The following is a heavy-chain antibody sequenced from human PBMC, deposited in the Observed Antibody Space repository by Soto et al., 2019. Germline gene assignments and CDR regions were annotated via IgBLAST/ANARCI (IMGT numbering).Heavy chain of an antibody. D-gene: IGHD1-26*01. Sequence: EEQLVESGGGLVQPGGSLRLSCAVSGFTFRRDWMNWVRQAPGKGLEWVAHTNQDGSEKYYVDSVKGRFTIFRDNARKSLYLQMSGLRAEGTAVYYCSGGVGDAFWGQGTLVTVSS. CDR3: SGGVGDAF. J-gene: IGHJ4*02. V-gene: IGHV3-7*04. CDR1: GFTFRRDW. CDR2: TNQDGSEK.